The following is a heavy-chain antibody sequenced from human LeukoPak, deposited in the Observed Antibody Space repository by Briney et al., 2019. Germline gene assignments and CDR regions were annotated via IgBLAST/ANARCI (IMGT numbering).Heavy chain of an antibody. J-gene: IGHJ4*02. Sequence: GGSLRLSCAASGFTFSSYGMHWVRQAPSKGLEWVAVISYDGSNKYYAHSVEGRFTISRDNSKNTLYLQMDSLRAEDTAVYYCARDRAWNYFDYWGQGTLVTVSS. D-gene: IGHD3-3*01. CDR1: GFTFSSYG. CDR3: ARDRAWNYFDY. CDR2: ISYDGSNK. V-gene: IGHV3-30*03.